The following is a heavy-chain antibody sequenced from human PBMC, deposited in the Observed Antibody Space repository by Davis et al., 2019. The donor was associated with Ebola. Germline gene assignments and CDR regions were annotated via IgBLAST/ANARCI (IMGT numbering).Heavy chain of an antibody. D-gene: IGHD4-23*01. J-gene: IGHJ6*02. CDR2: INHSGST. CDR3: ARRRSWDPRWYYYGMDV. CDR1: GGSFSGYY. V-gene: IGHV4-34*01. Sequence: SETLSLTCAVYGGSFSGYYWSWIRQPPGKGLEWIGDINHSGSTNYNPSLKSRVTISVDTSKNQFSLKLSSVTAADTAVYYCARRRSWDPRWYYYGMDVWGQGTTVTVSS.